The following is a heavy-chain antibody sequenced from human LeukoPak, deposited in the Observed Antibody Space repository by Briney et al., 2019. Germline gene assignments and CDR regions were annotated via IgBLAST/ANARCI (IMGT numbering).Heavy chain of an antibody. D-gene: IGHD3-22*01. J-gene: IGHJ4*02. CDR2: IIPILGIA. Sequence: ASVKVSCTASGYTYTSYGVSWVRQAPGQGLEWMGRIIPILGIANYAQKFQGRVTITADKSTSTAYMELSSLRSEDTAVYYCARDPGRSGYFDYWGQGTLVTVSS. CDR1: GYTYTSYG. CDR3: ARDPGRSGYFDY. V-gene: IGHV1-69*04.